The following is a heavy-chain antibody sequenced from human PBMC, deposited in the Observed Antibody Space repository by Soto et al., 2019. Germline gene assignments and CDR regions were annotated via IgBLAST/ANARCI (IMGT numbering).Heavy chain of an antibody. CDR3: AGLKYFHSSDLLH. Sequence: SETLSLTCAVYGGSFSGYYWTWIRQPPGTGLEWIGEINHSGSTNYNPSLKSRVTISVDTSKNQFSLKLSSVTAADTAVYYCAGLKYFHSSDLLHWGQGTRVTVS. J-gene: IGHJ4*02. D-gene: IGHD3-22*01. CDR2: INHSGST. CDR1: GGSFSGYY. V-gene: IGHV4-34*01.